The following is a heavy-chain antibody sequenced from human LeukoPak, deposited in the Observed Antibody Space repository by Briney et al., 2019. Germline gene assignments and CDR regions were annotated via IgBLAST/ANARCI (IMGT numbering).Heavy chain of an antibody. J-gene: IGHJ4*02. Sequence: GGSLRLSCAPSGYTFSSYEMNWVRQAPGQGLGWVSYISSSGSTIYSADSVKGRFTISRDNAKNSLYLQMDSLRAEATAVYYCARAYDILTGYSYYFDYWGQGTLVTVSS. CDR1: GYTFSSYE. CDR2: ISSSGSTI. D-gene: IGHD3-9*01. V-gene: IGHV3-48*03. CDR3: ARAYDILTGYSYYFDY.